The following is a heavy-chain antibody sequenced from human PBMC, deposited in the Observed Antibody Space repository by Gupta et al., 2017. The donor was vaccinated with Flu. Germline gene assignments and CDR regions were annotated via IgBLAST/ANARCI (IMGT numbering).Heavy chain of an antibody. CDR3: AKDANYYESSVYYGTLASLAYSDH. CDR1: GFTFGSYG. V-gene: IGHV3-30*18. Sequence: QVQLVESGGGEVQPGGSLRLSCRGSGFTFGSYGFHWVRQAPGKGLEWVARISYDGSDKDYSDTVKGRFTISRDNSKSTVFLQMNNLRPEDTAAYFCAKDANYYESSVYYGTLASLAYSDHWGQGTRVTVSS. CDR2: ISYDGSDK. D-gene: IGHD3-22*01. J-gene: IGHJ4*02.